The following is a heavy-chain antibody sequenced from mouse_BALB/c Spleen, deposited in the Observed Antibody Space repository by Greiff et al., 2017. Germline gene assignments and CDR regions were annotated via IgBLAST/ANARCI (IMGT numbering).Heavy chain of an antibody. V-gene: IGHV5-6-5*01. D-gene: IGHD1-1*01. CDR2: ISSGGST. Sequence: DVKLVESGGGLVKPGGSLKLSCAASGFTFSSYAMSWVRQTPEKRLEWVASISSGGSTYYPDSVKGRFTISRDNARNILYLQMSSLRSEDTAMYYCARRGITTVVDWYFDVWGAGTTVTVSS. CDR1: GFTFSSYA. CDR3: ARRGITTVVDWYFDV. J-gene: IGHJ1*01.